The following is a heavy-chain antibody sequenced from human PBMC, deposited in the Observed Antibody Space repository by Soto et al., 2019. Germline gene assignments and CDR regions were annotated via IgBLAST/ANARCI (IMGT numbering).Heavy chain of an antibody. V-gene: IGHV3-23*01. CDR3: AKATPTGERGYCTSTRCAAEYFQD. CDR1: GFTFSNYA. J-gene: IGHJ1*01. Sequence: EVQLLESGGGLVQPGGSLRLSCAASGFTFSNYAMSWVRQAPGKGLEWVASITGSDVTTYYAHYVKGRVTISRDNSRTTMYLHMNSLRAEDTAVYYCAKATPTGERGYCTSTRCAAEYFQDWGQGALVAVSS. D-gene: IGHD2-2*01. CDR2: ITGSDVTT.